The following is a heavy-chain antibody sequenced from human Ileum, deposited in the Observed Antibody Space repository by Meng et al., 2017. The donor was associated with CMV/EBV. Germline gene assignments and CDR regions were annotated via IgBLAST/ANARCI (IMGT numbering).Heavy chain of an antibody. Sequence: GESLKISCTASGLTFNNYGMHWVRQAPGKGLEWVAVIWDDGSKKYYGDSVKGRFSISRDNSKNTLYLQMDSLRVEDTAVYFCAKDLRNMAGGYYWGQGTLVTVSS. CDR3: AKDLRNMAGGYY. J-gene: IGHJ4*02. D-gene: IGHD3-10*01. V-gene: IGHV3-33*06. CDR2: IWDDGSKK. CDR1: GLTFNNYG.